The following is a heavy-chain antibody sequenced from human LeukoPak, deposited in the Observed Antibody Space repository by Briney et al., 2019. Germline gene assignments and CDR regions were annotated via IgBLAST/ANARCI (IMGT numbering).Heavy chain of an antibody. J-gene: IGHJ4*02. CDR3: AKDLAVAVAGMFDY. CDR2: ISGSGGST. CDR1: GFTFSSYA. D-gene: IGHD6-19*01. V-gene: IGHV3-23*01. Sequence: PGGSLRLSCAASGFTFSSYAMSWVRQAPGKGLEWVSAISGSGGSTYYADSVKGRFTISRDNSKNTLYLQMNSVRAEDTAVYYCAKDLAVAVAGMFDYWGQGTLVTVSS.